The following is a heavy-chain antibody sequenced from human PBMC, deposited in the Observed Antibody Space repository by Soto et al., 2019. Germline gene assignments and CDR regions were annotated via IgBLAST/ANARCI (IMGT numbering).Heavy chain of an antibody. D-gene: IGHD3-16*02. CDR2: ISISSGYI. CDR1: GFAFNSHS. Sequence: LRLSCAASGFAFNSHSMTWVRQAPGKGLEWVSSISISSGYIYYADSVRGRFTISRDNSKNSLSLEMNSLRVDDTAVYFCARAPLLSSRHVNSLYYYGMDVWGPGTTVTVSS. J-gene: IGHJ6*02. CDR3: ARAPLLSSRHVNSLYYYGMDV. V-gene: IGHV3-21*01.